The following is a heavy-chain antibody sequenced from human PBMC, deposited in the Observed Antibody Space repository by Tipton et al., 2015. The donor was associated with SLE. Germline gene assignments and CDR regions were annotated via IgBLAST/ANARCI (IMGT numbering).Heavy chain of an antibody. CDR3: AGGGVCSGGSCYYYYYYYGMDV. V-gene: IGHV4-39*07. Sequence: TLSLTCTVSGGSISSSSYYWGWIRQPPGKGLEWIGSIYYSGSTYYNPSLKSRVTISVDTSKNQFSLKLSSVTAADTAVYYCAGGGVCSGGSCYYYYYYYGMDVWGQGTTVTVSS. CDR1: GGSISSSSYY. J-gene: IGHJ6*02. CDR2: IYYSGST. D-gene: IGHD2-15*01.